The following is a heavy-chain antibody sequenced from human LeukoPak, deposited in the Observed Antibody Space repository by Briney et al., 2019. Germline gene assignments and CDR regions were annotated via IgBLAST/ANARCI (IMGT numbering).Heavy chain of an antibody. Sequence: GGSLRLSCAASGFTFSSYAMSWVRQAPGKGLEWVSSISDSGGSTYYADSVKGRFTVSRDNSKNTLYLQMNSLRAEDTAVYYCARDQYSSGSLWGQGTLVTVSS. CDR2: ISDSGGST. J-gene: IGHJ4*02. CDR1: GFTFSSYA. CDR3: ARDQYSSGSL. V-gene: IGHV3-23*01. D-gene: IGHD6-19*01.